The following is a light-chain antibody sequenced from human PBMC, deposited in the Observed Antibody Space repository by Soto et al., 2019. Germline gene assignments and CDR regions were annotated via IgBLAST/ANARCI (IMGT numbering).Light chain of an antibody. V-gene: IGLV1-44*01. CDR3: AAWDDSLNGRV. CDR1: SSNIGSHT. Sequence: QSVLTQPPSASGTPGQRVTISCSGSSSNIGSHTVNWYQQLPGTAPKLLMYRNNQRPSGVPDRFSGSKSGTSASLAISGLQSEDEADYYCAAWDDSLNGRVLGGGTKVTVL. J-gene: IGLJ3*02. CDR2: RNN.